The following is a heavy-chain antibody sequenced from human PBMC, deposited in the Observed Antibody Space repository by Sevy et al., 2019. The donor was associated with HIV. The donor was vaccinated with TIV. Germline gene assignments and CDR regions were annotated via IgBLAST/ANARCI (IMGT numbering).Heavy chain of an antibody. V-gene: IGHV1-2*06. CDR1: GYTFTDSY. Sequence: ASVKVSCKASGYTFTDSYIHWVRQAPGQGLEWMGRINPDSGGTNYAQNFQGRVTMTRDTSISTAYMELSRLRSDDTAVYYCARARGYSGYDALDIWGQGTMVTVSS. D-gene: IGHD5-18*01. J-gene: IGHJ3*02. CDR2: INPDSGGT. CDR3: ARARGYSGYDALDI.